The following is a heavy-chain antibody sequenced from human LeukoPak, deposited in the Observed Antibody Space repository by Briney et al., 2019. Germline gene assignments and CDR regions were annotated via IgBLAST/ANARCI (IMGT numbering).Heavy chain of an antibody. CDR2: FDPEDGET. V-gene: IGHV1-24*01. D-gene: IGHD1-26*01. Sequence: ASVKVSCKVSGYTLTELSMHWGRQAPGKGLEWMGGFDPEDGETNYAQKFQGRVTMTEDTSTDTAYMELSSLRSEDTAVYYCATPRSYYYYYGMDVWGQGTTVTVSS. CDR1: GYTLTELS. CDR3: ATPRSYYYYYGMDV. J-gene: IGHJ6*02.